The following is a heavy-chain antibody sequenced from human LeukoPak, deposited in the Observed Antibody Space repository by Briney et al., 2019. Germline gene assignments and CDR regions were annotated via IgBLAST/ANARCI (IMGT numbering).Heavy chain of an antibody. V-gene: IGHV1-2*02. CDR1: GYTFTGYY. D-gene: IGHD6-19*01. Sequence: ASVKVSCKASGYTFTGYYMHWVRQAPGQGLEWMGWINPNSGGTNYAQKFQGRVTMTRDTSISTAYMELSRLRSDDTAVYYCARDLEQWLDGGDAFDIWGQGTMVTVSS. CDR2: INPNSGGT. CDR3: ARDLEQWLDGGDAFDI. J-gene: IGHJ3*02.